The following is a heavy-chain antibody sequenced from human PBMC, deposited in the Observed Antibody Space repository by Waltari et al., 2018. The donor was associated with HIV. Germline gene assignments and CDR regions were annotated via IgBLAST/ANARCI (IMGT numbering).Heavy chain of an antibody. CDR3: TTDPYSGSDASWY. CDR2: IKSKTDGGTT. D-gene: IGHD1-26*01. V-gene: IGHV3-15*01. Sequence: GLEWVGRIKSKTDGGTTDYAAPVKGRFTISRDDSKNTLYLQMNSLKTEDTAVYYCTTDPYSGSDASWYWGQGTLVTVSS. J-gene: IGHJ4*02.